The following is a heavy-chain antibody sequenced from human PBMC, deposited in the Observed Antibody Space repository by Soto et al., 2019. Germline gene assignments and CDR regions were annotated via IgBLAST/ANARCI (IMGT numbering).Heavy chain of an antibody. J-gene: IGHJ4*02. Sequence: SETLSLTCTVSGGSISSYYWSWIRQPPGKGLEWIGYIYYSGSTYYNPSLKSRVTISVDTSKNQFSLKLSSVTAADTAVYYCARDFCSGGSCYYDYWGQGTLVTVSS. CDR3: ARDFCSGGSCYYDY. CDR1: GGSISSYY. D-gene: IGHD2-15*01. V-gene: IGHV4-59*12. CDR2: IYYSGST.